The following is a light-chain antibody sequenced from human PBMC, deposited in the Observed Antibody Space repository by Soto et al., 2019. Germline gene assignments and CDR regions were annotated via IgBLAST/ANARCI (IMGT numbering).Light chain of an antibody. CDR2: LGS. CDR3: IQALQTLFT. V-gene: IGKV2-28*01. Sequence: DIVMTQSPLSLPVTPGEPASISCRSSQSLLHSNGYNYLDWYLQKPGQSPQLLIYLGSNRASGVPYRFSGSGSGTDFTLKISRVEAEDVGVYYCIQALQTLFTFGPGTKVDIK. J-gene: IGKJ3*01. CDR1: QSLLHSNGYNY.